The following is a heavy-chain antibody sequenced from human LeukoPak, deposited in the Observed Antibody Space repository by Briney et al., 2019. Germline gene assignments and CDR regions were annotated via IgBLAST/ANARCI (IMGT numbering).Heavy chain of an antibody. V-gene: IGHV3-9*01. J-gene: IGHJ6*02. Sequence: GRSLRLSCAASGFTFDDYAMPWVRQAPGKGLEWVSGISWNSGSIGYADSVKGRFTISRDNAKNSLYLQMNSLRAEDTALYYCAKGGSSSWYGYYYYGMDVWGQGTTVTVSS. CDR2: ISWNSGSI. CDR3: AKGGSSSWYGYYYYGMDV. CDR1: GFTFDDYA. D-gene: IGHD6-13*01.